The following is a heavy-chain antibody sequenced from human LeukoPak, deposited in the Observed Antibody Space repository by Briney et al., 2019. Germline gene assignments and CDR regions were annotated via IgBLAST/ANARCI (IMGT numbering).Heavy chain of an antibody. V-gene: IGHV1-8*01. Sequence: GASVTVSCKASGYTFTSYDINWVRQATGQGLEWMGWMNPNSGNTGYAQKFQGRVTMTRNTSISTAYMELSSLRSEDTAVYYCARVVVVAATLINWFDPWGQGTLVTVSS. CDR1: GYTFTSYD. CDR2: MNPNSGNT. D-gene: IGHD2-15*01. CDR3: ARVVVVAATLINWFDP. J-gene: IGHJ5*02.